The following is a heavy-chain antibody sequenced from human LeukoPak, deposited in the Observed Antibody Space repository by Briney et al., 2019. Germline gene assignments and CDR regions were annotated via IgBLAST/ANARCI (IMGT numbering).Heavy chain of an antibody. CDR2: ISYDGSNK. Sequence: PGGSLRLSCAASGFTFSSYGMHWVRQAPGKGLEWVAVISYDGSNKYYADSVKGRFTISRDNSKNTLYLQMNSLRAEDTAVYYCANGHYYDSSAYYPDYWGQGTLVTVSS. J-gene: IGHJ4*02. V-gene: IGHV3-30*18. CDR1: GFTFSSYG. D-gene: IGHD3-22*01. CDR3: ANGHYYDSSAYYPDY.